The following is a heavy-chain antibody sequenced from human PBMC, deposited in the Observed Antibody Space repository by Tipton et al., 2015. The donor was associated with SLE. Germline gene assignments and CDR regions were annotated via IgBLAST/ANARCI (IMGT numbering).Heavy chain of an antibody. CDR3: ARDIRDGYNGEDAFDI. Sequence: GLVKPSETLSLTCTVSGGSISSYYRSWIRQPAGTGLEWIGRIYTSGSTNYNPSLKSRVTMSVDTFKNQFSLKLSSVTAADTAVYYCARDIRDGYNGEDAFDIWGQGTMVTVSS. J-gene: IGHJ3*02. CDR2: IYTSGST. V-gene: IGHV4-4*07. D-gene: IGHD5-24*01. CDR1: GGSISSYY.